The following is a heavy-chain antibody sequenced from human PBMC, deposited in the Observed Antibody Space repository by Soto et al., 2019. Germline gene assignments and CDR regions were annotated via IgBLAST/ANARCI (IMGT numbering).Heavy chain of an antibody. J-gene: IGHJ6*03. D-gene: IGHD2-2*01. Sequence: GASVKVSCKASGYTFTSYAMHWVRQAPGQRLEWMGWINAGNGNTKYSQKFQGRATITRDTSASTAYMELSSLRSEDTAVYYCARGDGYCSSTSCLPTYYYYMDVWGKGTTVTVSS. CDR2: INAGNGNT. V-gene: IGHV1-3*01. CDR1: GYTFTSYA. CDR3: ARGDGYCSSTSCLPTYYYYMDV.